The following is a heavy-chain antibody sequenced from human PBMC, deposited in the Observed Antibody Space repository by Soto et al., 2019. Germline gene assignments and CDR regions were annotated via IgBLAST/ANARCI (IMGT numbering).Heavy chain of an antibody. CDR2: ISSSSSTI. CDR3: ASPPIVATIVNYYYGMDV. J-gene: IGHJ6*02. V-gene: IGHV3-48*01. Sequence: GGSLRLSCAASGFTFISYSMNWVRQAPGKGLEWVSYISSSSSTIYYADSVKGRFTISRDNSKNTLYLQMNSLRAEDTAVYYCASPPIVATIVNYYYGMDVWGQGTTVTVSS. CDR1: GFTFISYS. D-gene: IGHD5-12*01.